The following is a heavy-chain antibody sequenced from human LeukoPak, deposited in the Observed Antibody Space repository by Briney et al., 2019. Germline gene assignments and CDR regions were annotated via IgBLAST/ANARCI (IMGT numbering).Heavy chain of an antibody. CDR2: ISGSGGST. D-gene: IGHD3-10*01. CDR3: ASYLLGSRTFPP. CDR1: GFTFSSYA. Sequence: GGSLRLSCAASGFTFSSYAMSWVRQAPGKGLEWVSAISGSGGSTYYADSVKGRFTISRDNSKNTLYLQMNSLRVEDTAVYYCASYLLGSRTFPPWGQGTLVIVSS. J-gene: IGHJ5*02. V-gene: IGHV3-23*01.